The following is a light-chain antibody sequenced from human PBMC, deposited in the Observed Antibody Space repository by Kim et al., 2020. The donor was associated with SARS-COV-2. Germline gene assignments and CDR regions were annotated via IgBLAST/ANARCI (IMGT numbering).Light chain of an antibody. CDR2: DVT. CDR1: NNDIGSYDY. V-gene: IGLV2-14*03. Sequence: GQSISISCSGTNNDIGSYDYVSWYRQHPGRAPELMISDVTKRPSGVSTRFSGSKSGNTAHLTISGLQAEDEADYYCSSVTTSNTLVFGGGTQLTVL. CDR3: SSVTTSNTLV. J-gene: IGLJ3*02.